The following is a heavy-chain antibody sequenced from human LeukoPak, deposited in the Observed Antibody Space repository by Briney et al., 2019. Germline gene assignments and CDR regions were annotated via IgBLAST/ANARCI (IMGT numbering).Heavy chain of an antibody. CDR3: AREVAAAVDY. V-gene: IGHV3-21*01. J-gene: IGHJ4*02. CDR1: GFTFSSYS. D-gene: IGHD6-13*01. CDR2: ISSGSSYI. Sequence: GGSLRLSCAASGFTFSSYSMNWVRQAPGKGLEWVSSISSGSSYIYYAGSVKGRFTISRDNAKNSLYLQMNSLRAEDTAVYYCAREVAAAVDYWGQGTLVTVSS.